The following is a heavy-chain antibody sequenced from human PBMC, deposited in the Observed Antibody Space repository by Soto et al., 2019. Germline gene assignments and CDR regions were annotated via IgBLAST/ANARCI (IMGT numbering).Heavy chain of an antibody. Sequence: EVQLVESGGGLVQPGGSLRLSCAASGFTFSNYAIHWVRQAPGKGLEYVSAISSHGDSTYYANSVKGRFTISRDNSKNTLYLQMGSLRTEDMAVYYCARRDGYNSDYWGQGTLVTVSS. V-gene: IGHV3-64*01. D-gene: IGHD5-12*01. CDR3: ARRDGYNSDY. CDR1: GFTFSNYA. J-gene: IGHJ4*02. CDR2: ISSHGDST.